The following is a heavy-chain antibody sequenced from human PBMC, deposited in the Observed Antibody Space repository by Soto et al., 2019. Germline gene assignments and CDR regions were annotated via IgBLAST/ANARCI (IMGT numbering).Heavy chain of an antibody. Sequence: EVQLLESGGGLVQPGGSLRLSCEASGFTFSSYTMTWFRQAPGKGLEWVSCVGGGGRNTYYADSVKGRFTVSRDNSKNTLSLQMSSLRADGTAMYFCTKARGAYSGYVDYWGQGTLVTVSS. V-gene: IGHV3-23*01. CDR2: VGGGGRNT. CDR3: TKARGAYSGYVDY. CDR1: GFTFSSYT. D-gene: IGHD5-12*01. J-gene: IGHJ4*02.